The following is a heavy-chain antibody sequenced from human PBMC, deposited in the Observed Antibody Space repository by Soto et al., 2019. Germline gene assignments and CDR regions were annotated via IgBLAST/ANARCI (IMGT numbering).Heavy chain of an antibody. Sequence: ASVKVSCKASGGTFSSYTISWVRQAPGQGREWMGRIIPILGIANYAQKFQGRVTITADKSTSTAYMELSSLRSEDTAVYYCATTAQPSDGYDYWGPGTLVTVSS. CDR1: GGTFSSYT. CDR2: IIPILGIA. CDR3: ATTAQPSDGYDY. D-gene: IGHD2-2*03. V-gene: IGHV1-69*02. J-gene: IGHJ4*02.